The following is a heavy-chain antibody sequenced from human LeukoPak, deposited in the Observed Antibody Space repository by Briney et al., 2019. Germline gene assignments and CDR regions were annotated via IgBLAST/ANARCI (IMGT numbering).Heavy chain of an antibody. Sequence: ASVKVSCKPSGYTFTGYFMHWVRQAPGQGLEWMGWINPNSGDTNYAQKFQGRVTMTRDTSISTAYMELSRLRSDDTAVYYCARDLSVIGSTWPLDYWGQGTLVTVSS. CDR2: INPNSGDT. J-gene: IGHJ4*02. D-gene: IGHD6-13*01. V-gene: IGHV1-2*02. CDR3: ARDLSVIGSTWPLDY. CDR1: GYTFTGYF.